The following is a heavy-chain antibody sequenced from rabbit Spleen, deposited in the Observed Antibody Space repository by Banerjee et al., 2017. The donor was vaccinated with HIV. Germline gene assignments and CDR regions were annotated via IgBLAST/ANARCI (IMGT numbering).Heavy chain of an antibody. D-gene: IGHD4-2*01. Sequence: QEQLVESGGGLVQPGGSLKVSCKASGFDFSRYYMSWVRQAPGKGLEWTGDIDPIFGIAVYASWVNGRFTISKTSSTTVTLQMTSLTVADTATYFCARGVDSGSDYLNLWGPGTLVTVS. J-gene: IGHJ4*01. V-gene: IGHV1S45*01. CDR2: IDPIFGIA. CDR3: ARGVDSGSDYLNL. CDR1: GFDFSRYYM.